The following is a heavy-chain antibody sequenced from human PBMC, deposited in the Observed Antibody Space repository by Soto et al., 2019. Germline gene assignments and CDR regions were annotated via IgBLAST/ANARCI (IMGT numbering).Heavy chain of an antibody. J-gene: IGHJ4*02. Sequence: QVTLKESGPVLVKPTETLTLTCTVSGFSLSNARMGVSWIRQPPGKALEWLAHIFSNDEKSYGTSLKSSITISKDTSKRQVALTMTNTDPVDTATHYCERIRGGSAPSWGQGTLVTVSS. CDR2: IFSNDEK. V-gene: IGHV2-26*01. CDR3: ERIRGGSAPS. D-gene: IGHD2-15*01. CDR1: GFSLSNARMG.